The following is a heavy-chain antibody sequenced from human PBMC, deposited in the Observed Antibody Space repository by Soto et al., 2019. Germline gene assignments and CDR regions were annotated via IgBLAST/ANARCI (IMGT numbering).Heavy chain of an antibody. CDR1: GFDFNSYA. V-gene: IGHV3-30*18. J-gene: IGHJ6*02. Sequence: QVQLVESGGGVVHPGRSLRLSCAASGFDFNSYAMHWVRQAPGKGLEWVALISYDGSNTEYADSVKGRFTISRDNSKDTLYQHVNILRDEDTAVYPCGKDKTIAAYYYYGMDVWGQGTMVTVSS. CDR3: GKDKTIAAYYYYGMDV. D-gene: IGHD2-21*01. CDR2: ISYDGSNT.